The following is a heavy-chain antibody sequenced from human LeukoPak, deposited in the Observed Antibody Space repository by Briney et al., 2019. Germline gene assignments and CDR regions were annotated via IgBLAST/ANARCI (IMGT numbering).Heavy chain of an antibody. D-gene: IGHD2-2*03. CDR3: AKDLADLGYCSSTSCYGTNGMDV. V-gene: IGHV3-30*18. CDR1: GFTFSSYG. J-gene: IGHJ6*02. CDR2: ISYDGSNK. Sequence: GRSLRLSCAASGFTFSSYGVHWVRQAPGKGLEWVAVISYDGSNKYYADSVKGRFTISRDNSKNTLYLQMNSLRAEDTAVYYCAKDLADLGYCSSTSCYGTNGMDVWGHGTTVTVSS.